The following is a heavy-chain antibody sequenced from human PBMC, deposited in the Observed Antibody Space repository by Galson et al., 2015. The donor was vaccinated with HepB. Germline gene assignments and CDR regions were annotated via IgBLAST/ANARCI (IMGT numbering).Heavy chain of an antibody. D-gene: IGHD5-18*01. CDR3: ARNLARGYSYGADDAFDI. CDR2: TYYRSKWYN. J-gene: IGHJ3*02. CDR1: GDSVSSNSAA. Sequence: CAISGDSVSSNSAAWNWIRQSPPRGLEWLGRTYYRSKWYNDYAVSVKSRITINPDTSKNQFSLQLNSVTPEDTAVYYCARNLARGYSYGADDAFDIWGQGTMVTVSS. V-gene: IGHV6-1*01.